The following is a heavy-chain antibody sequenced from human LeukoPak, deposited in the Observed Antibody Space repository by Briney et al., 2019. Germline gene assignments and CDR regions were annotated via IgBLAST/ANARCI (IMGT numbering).Heavy chain of an antibody. V-gene: IGHV1-2*06. CDR3: ARIMYCGGDCSPYYYYGMDV. D-gene: IGHD2-21*02. J-gene: IGHJ6*02. CDR2: INPNSGGT. Sequence: ASVTVSCTASGYTFTGYYTHWVRQAPGQGLEWMGRINPNSGGTNYAQKFQGRVTMTRDTSISTAYMELSRLRSDDTAVYYCARIMYCGGDCSPYYYYGMDVWGQGTTVTVSS. CDR1: GYTFTGYY.